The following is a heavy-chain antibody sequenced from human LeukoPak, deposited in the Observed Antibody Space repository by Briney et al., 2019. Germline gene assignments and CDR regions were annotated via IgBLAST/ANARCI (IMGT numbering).Heavy chain of an antibody. Sequence: ADTLSLTCTVSGGSISNYYWSWIRQPPGKGLEWIGYIYYRGWTNYSPSLKSRVTISVDTSKNQFSLKLSSVTAADTAVYYCARHCPYSSSWSHFDYWGQGTQVTV. CDR1: GGSISNYY. J-gene: IGHJ4*02. CDR3: ARHCPYSSSWSHFDY. D-gene: IGHD6-13*01. CDR2: IYYRGWT. V-gene: IGHV4-59*08.